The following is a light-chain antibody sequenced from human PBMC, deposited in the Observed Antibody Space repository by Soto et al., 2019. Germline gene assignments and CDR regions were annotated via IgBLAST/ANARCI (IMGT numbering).Light chain of an antibody. V-gene: IGKV3-15*01. CDR1: QSVSGN. CDR2: GAS. Sequence: EIVMTQSPATLSVSPGERATLSCRASQSVSGNLAWYQQKPGQAPRLLIYGASTRANGIPARFSGSGSGTECTLTISSLKSEDFAVYYCQQYNNWFSITFGQGTRLEIK. CDR3: QQYNNWFSIT. J-gene: IGKJ5*01.